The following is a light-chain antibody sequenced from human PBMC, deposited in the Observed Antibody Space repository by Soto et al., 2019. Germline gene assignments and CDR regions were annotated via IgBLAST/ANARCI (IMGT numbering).Light chain of an antibody. CDR3: QKYGNFWT. J-gene: IGKJ1*01. CDR2: GAS. V-gene: IGKV3-20*01. CDR1: ETVSTN. Sequence: EIVMTQSPATLSVSPGERATLSCRATETVSTNLAWFQRKAGQPPRLLIYGASSRATGIPDRFSGSGSGTDFTLTIRRLEPDDFAVYYCQKYGNFWTFGQGTKVDI.